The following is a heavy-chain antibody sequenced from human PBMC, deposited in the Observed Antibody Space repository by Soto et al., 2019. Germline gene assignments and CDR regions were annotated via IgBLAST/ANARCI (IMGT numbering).Heavy chain of an antibody. J-gene: IGHJ4*02. CDR1: GGTFSSYA. CDR2: IIPIFGTA. CDR3: AMKDIVVVVAAHTSDY. D-gene: IGHD2-15*01. Sequence: QVQLVQSGAEVKKPGSSVKVSCKASGGTFSSYAISWVRQAPGQGLEWMGGIIPIFGTANYAQKFQGRVTITADESTSTAYMELSSLRSEDTAGYYCAMKDIVVVVAAHTSDYWGQGTLVTVSS. V-gene: IGHV1-69*12.